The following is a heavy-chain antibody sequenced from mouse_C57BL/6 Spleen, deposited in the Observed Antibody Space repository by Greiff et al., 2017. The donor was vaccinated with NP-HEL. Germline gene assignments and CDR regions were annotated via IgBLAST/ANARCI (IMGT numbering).Heavy chain of an antibody. D-gene: IGHD3-2*02. J-gene: IGHJ2*01. Sequence: QVQLQQSGAELVKPGASVKISCKASGYAFSSYWMNWVKQRPGKGLEWIGQIYPGDGDTNYNGKFKGKATLTADKSSSTAYMQLSSLTSEDSAVYFCARQDSSGYLYYFDYWGQGTTLTVSS. V-gene: IGHV1-80*01. CDR3: ARQDSSGYLYYFDY. CDR1: GYAFSSYW. CDR2: IYPGDGDT.